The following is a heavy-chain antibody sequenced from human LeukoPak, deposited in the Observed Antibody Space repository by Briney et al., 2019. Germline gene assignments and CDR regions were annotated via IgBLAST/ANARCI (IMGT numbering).Heavy chain of an antibody. J-gene: IGHJ4*02. D-gene: IGHD3-3*01. CDR1: GYTLTELS. Sequence: ASVTVSCMVSGYTLTELSMHWVRQAPGKGLEWMGGFDPEDGETIYAQKFQGRVTMTEDTSTDTAYMELSSLRSEDTAVYYCATAVPYGGFFVWFNWGQGCLVSVSS. V-gene: IGHV1-24*01. CDR3: ATAVPYGGFFVWFN. CDR2: FDPEDGET.